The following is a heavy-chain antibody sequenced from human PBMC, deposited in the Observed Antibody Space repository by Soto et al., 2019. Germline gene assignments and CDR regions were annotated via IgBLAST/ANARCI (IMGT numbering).Heavy chain of an antibody. CDR3: AKGRYDFWSPYYFDS. Sequence: SLRLSCVGTGLNFDDFAMHWVRQAPGKGLEWVSGITWNSRVLAYADSVKGRFTISRDNARNSLYLQMDSLRDEDTALYYCAKGRYDFWSPYYFDSWGQGTRVTVSS. J-gene: IGHJ4*02. CDR1: GLNFDDFA. V-gene: IGHV3-9*01. D-gene: IGHD3-3*01. CDR2: ITWNSRVL.